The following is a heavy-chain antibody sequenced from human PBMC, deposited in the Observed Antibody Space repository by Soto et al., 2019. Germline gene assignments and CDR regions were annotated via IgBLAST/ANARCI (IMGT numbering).Heavy chain of an antibody. V-gene: IGHV1-69*13. Sequence: GASVKVSCKASGGTFSSYAISWVRQAPGQGLEWMGGIIPIFGTANYAQKFQGRVTITADESTGTTYMELSSLRSEDTAVYYCARPSGFDGGGATIYYYGMDVWGQGTTVTVSS. CDR2: IIPIFGTA. D-gene: IGHD3-9*01. CDR1: GGTFSSYA. J-gene: IGHJ6*02. CDR3: ARPSGFDGGGATIYYYGMDV.